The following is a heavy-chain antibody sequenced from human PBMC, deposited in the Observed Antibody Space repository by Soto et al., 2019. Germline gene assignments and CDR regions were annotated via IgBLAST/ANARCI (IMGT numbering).Heavy chain of an antibody. J-gene: IGHJ3*02. CDR1: GFTFSSYT. D-gene: IGHD2-2*01. V-gene: IGHV3-21*01. Sequence: PGGSLRLSCAASGFTFSSYTMNWVRQAPGKGLEWVSSITSSSSYIYYADSVKGRFTISRDNAKNSLYLQMNSLRAEDTAVYYCASVVVPASIDAFDIWGQGTMVTVSS. CDR3: ASVVVPASIDAFDI. CDR2: ITSSSSYI.